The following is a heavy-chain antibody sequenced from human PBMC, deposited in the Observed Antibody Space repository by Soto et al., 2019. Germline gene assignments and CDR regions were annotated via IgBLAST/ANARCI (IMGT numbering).Heavy chain of an antibody. V-gene: IGHV1-3*01. CDR3: ARASRLRLGELSSYYYYGMDV. CDR1: GYTFTSYA. CDR2: INAGNGNT. J-gene: IGHJ6*02. Sequence: ASVKVSCKASGYTFTSYAMHWVRQAPGQRXEWMGWINAGNGNTKYSQKFQGRVTITRDTSASTAYMELSSLRSEDTAVYYCARASRLRLGELSSYYYYGMDVWGQGTTVTVSS. D-gene: IGHD3-16*02.